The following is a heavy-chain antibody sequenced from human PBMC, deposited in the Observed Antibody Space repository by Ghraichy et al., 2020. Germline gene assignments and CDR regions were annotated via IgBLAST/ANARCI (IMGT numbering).Heavy chain of an antibody. CDR1: GGSISSYY. CDR2: IYYSGST. Sequence: QTLSLTCTVSGGSISSYYWSWIRQPPGKGLEWIGYIYYSGSTNYNPSLKSRVTISVDTSKNQFSLKLSSVTAADTAVYYCASYIAVAGTFDYWGQGTLVTVSS. V-gene: IGHV4-59*01. CDR3: ASYIAVAGTFDY. D-gene: IGHD6-19*01. J-gene: IGHJ4*02.